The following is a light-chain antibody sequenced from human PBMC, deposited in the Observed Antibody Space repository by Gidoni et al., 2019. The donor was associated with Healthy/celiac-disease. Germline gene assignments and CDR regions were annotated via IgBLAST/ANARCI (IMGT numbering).Light chain of an antibody. CDR3: QQLNSYHSIT. Sequence: DIQLTQSPSFLSASVGYRVTITCRASQGISSYLAWYQQKPGKAPKLLIYAASTLQSGVPSRFSGSGSGTEFTLTISSLQPEDFATYYCQQLNSYHSITFGQGTRLEIK. V-gene: IGKV1-9*01. CDR1: QGISSY. J-gene: IGKJ5*01. CDR2: AAS.